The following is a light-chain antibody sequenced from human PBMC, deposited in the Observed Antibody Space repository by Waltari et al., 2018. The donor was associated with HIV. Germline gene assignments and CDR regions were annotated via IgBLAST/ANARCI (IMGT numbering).Light chain of an antibody. CDR3: QQYDNLPMYT. J-gene: IGKJ2*01. V-gene: IGKV1-33*01. Sequence: DIQMTQSPSSLSASVGDRVTITCQAIQDISNFLNWYQQKPGKAPKLLIYDASNLETGVPSRLSGSGSGTDFTFTISSLQPEDIATYYCQQYDNLPMYTFGQGTKLEI. CDR2: DAS. CDR1: QDISNF.